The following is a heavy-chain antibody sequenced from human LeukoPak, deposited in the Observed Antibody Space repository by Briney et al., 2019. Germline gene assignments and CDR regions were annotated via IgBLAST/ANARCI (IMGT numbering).Heavy chain of an antibody. D-gene: IGHD3-22*01. CDR2: IQDDGATT. V-gene: IGHV3-30*02. CDR1: GLTFSNFP. J-gene: IGHJ4*02. CDR3: ATQSITLVVVISPFDY. Sequence: PGGSLRLSCAASGLTFSNFPMHWVRQAPGKGLEWVALIQDDGATTNYVDSVRGRFTISRDNSKSTVYLQMNSLKPDDTAVYYCATQSITLVVVISPFDYWDQGTLVTVSS.